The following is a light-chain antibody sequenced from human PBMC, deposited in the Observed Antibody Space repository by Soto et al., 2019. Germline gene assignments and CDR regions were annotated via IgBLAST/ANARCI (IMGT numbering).Light chain of an antibody. J-gene: IGKJ5*01. Sequence: IVLTPAPTPLSLSPGERTTPPCRGSQSVKTFLVWYQQRPGQAPRPLIHDASHRAAGIPARFSGSGFGTDFTLTISSLEPEDAAVYYCQQRSNWPPITFGQGTRLEIK. CDR2: DAS. CDR3: QQRSNWPPIT. CDR1: QSVKTF. V-gene: IGKV3-11*01.